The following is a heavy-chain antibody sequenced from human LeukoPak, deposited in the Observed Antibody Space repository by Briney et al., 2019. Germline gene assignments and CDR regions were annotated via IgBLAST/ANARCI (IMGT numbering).Heavy chain of an antibody. J-gene: IGHJ4*02. CDR3: ARGAAGYSSSWPDY. D-gene: IGHD6-13*01. CDR1: GYTFTSYD. Sequence: GASVKVSCKASGYTFTSYDINWVRQATGQGLEWMGWMNPNSGNTGYAQKFQGRVTITRNTSISKAYMELSSLRSEDTAVYYCARGAAGYSSSWPDYWGQGTLVTVSS. CDR2: MNPNSGNT. V-gene: IGHV1-8*03.